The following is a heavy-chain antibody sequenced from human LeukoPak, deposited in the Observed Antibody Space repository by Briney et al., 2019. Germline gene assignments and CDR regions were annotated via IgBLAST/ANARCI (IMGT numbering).Heavy chain of an antibody. J-gene: IGHJ4*02. CDR1: GYTFTSYA. CDR3: ARDIGSSGWSFDY. Sequence: ASVKVSCKASGYTFTSYAIHWVRQAPGQRLEWMGWISAGNGNTKYSQNFQGRVTFISNTSATTAFMELSSLRSEDAAVYYCARDIGSSGWSFDYWGQGTLVTVSS. D-gene: IGHD6-19*01. V-gene: IGHV1-3*01. CDR2: ISAGNGNT.